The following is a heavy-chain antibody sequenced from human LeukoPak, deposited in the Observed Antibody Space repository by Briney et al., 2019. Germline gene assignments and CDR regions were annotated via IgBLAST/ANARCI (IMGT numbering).Heavy chain of an antibody. V-gene: IGHV3-15*01. CDR2: IKSKTDGGTT. CDR1: GFTFSNAW. J-gene: IGHJ6*03. Sequence: GGSLRLSCAASGFTFSNAWMSWVRQAPGKGLEWVGRIKSKTDGGTTDYAAPVKGGFTISRDDSKNTLYLQMNSLKTEDTAVYYCTTVADTGGLYYYYYYYMDVWGKGTTVTVSS. D-gene: IGHD5-18*01. CDR3: TTVADTGGLYYYYYYYMDV.